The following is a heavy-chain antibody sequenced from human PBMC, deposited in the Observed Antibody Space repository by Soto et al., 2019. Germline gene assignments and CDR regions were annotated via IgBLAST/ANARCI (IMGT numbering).Heavy chain of an antibody. Sequence: GGSLRLSCAPSGFTFSSYWMHWVRQAPGKGLVWVSRINSDGSSTSYADSVKGRFTISRDNAKNTLYLQMNSLRAEDTAVYYCARAMYYYDSSGYEYFQHWGQGTLVTVSS. CDR3: ARAMYYYDSSGYEYFQH. CDR1: GFTFSSYW. V-gene: IGHV3-74*01. D-gene: IGHD3-22*01. J-gene: IGHJ1*01. CDR2: INSDGSST.